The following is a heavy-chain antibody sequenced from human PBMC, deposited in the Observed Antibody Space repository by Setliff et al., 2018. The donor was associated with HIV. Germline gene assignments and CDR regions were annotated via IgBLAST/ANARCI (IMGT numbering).Heavy chain of an antibody. CDR2: ISSSGNSI. Sequence: GGSLRLSCAASGFTFSSYSMNWVCQAPGKGLEWVSYISSSGNSIYYGDSVKGRFTISRDNSKKTLYLQMNSLRAEDTAVYYCARDPGGDTSGYLIYYYDYWGQGTLVTVSS. V-gene: IGHV3-48*01. CDR1: GFTFSSYS. J-gene: IGHJ4*02. D-gene: IGHD3-22*01. CDR3: ARDPGGDTSGYLIYYYDY.